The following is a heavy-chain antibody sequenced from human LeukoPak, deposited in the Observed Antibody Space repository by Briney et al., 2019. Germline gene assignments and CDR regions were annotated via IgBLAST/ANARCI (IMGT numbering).Heavy chain of an antibody. CDR2: IYHSGST. CDR3: ARTLRNSWGGDASDI. V-gene: IGHV4-38-2*02. CDR1: GYSISSGYY. J-gene: IGHJ3*02. D-gene: IGHD3-9*01. Sequence: PSETLSLTCTVSGYSISSGYYWGWIRQPPGKGLEWIGSIYHSGSTYYNPSLKSRVTISVDTSKNQFSLKLSSVTAADTAVYYCARTLRNSWGGDASDIWGQGTMVTVSS.